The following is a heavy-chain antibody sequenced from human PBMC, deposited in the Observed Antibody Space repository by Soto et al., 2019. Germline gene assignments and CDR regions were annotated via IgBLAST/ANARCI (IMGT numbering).Heavy chain of an antibody. CDR3: ARSFTQGYNWNDIPLNYYYHYGMDV. CDR1: GYTFTGYY. D-gene: IGHD1-1*01. Sequence: ASVKVSCKASGYTFTGYYMHWVRQAPGQGLEWMGWINPNSGGTNYAQKFQGRVTMTRDTSISTAYMELSRLRSDDTAVYYCARSFTQGYNWNDIPLNYYYHYGMDVWGQGTTVTVS. J-gene: IGHJ6*02. CDR2: INPNSGGT. V-gene: IGHV1-2*02.